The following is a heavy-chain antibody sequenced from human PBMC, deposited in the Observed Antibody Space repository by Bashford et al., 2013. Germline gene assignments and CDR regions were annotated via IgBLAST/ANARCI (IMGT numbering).Heavy chain of an antibody. J-gene: IGHJ4*02. CDR1: GGSTQQYPLL. CDR3: ARAAAAGSLFDY. CDR2: SIIWEH. V-gene: IGHV4-39*01. Sequence: ETLSLTCNVSGGSTQQYPLLLGLDPPAPTEGGWSGLGVSIIWEHLRQPSLKSRVTISVDTSKNQFSLKLSSVTAADTAVYYCARAAAAGSLFDYWGQGTLVTVSS. D-gene: IGHD6-13*01.